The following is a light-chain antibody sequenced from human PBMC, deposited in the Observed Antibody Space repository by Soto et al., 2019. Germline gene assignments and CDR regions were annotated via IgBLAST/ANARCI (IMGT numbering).Light chain of an antibody. CDR2: RNN. CDR1: SSNIGSNY. J-gene: IGLJ1*01. V-gene: IGLV1-47*01. Sequence: QSVLTQPPSASGTPGQRVTISCSGSSSNIGSNYVYWYQQLPGTAPKLLIYRNNQRPSGVPDRFSGSKSGTSASLAISGLRSEDEADYYCAAWDDSLSGPSYVFRTGTKVTVL. CDR3: AAWDDSLSGPSYV.